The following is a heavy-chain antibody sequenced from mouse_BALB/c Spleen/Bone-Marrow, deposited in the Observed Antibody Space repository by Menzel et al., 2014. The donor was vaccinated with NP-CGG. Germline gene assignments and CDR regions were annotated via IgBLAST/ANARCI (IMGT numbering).Heavy chain of an antibody. CDR1: GFTFSSFG. D-gene: IGHD4-1*01. Sequence: EVKLMESGGGLVQPGGSRKLSCAASGFTFSSFGMHWVRQAPERGLEWVAYISSGSTSIFYSDTVRGRFTISRDNPKNTLFLQMTGLTSEDTAMYYCARGGNWDDFDVWGAGTTVTVSS. V-gene: IGHV5-17*02. CDR2: ISSGSTSI. CDR3: ARGGNWDDFDV. J-gene: IGHJ1*01.